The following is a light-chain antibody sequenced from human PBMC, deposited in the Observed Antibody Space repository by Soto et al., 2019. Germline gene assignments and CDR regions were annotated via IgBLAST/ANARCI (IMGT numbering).Light chain of an antibody. CDR3: CSYAGSFILL. J-gene: IGLJ2*01. CDR2: NVS. V-gene: IGLV2-11*01. Sequence: QSALTQPRSVSGSPGQSVTISCTGTSSDVGGYNYVSWYQQHPGKAPKFMIYNVSKRPSGVPDRFSGSKSGNTASLTISGLQAEDDAYYYCCSYAGSFILLFGGGTKLTVL. CDR1: SSDVGGYNY.